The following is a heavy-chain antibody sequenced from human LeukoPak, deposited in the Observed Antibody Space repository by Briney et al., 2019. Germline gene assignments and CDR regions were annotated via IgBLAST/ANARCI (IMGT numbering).Heavy chain of an antibody. Sequence: GGSLRLSCAASGFTFSSYSMTWVRQAPGKGLEWVSSISSSSSYIYYADSVKGRFTISRDNAKNSLYLQMNSLRAEDTAVYYCARDQNWVFDYWGQGTLVTVSS. CDR2: ISSSSSYI. V-gene: IGHV3-21*01. J-gene: IGHJ4*02. CDR3: ARDQNWVFDY. CDR1: GFTFSSYS. D-gene: IGHD7-27*01.